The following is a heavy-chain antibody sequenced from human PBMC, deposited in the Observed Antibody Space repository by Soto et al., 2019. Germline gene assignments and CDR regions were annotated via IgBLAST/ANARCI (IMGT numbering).Heavy chain of an antibody. V-gene: IGHV3-74*01. CDR2: INSDGSST. J-gene: IGHJ6*02. D-gene: IGHD3-3*01. CDR3: ARGGDYDFWSGRDYYYGMDV. Sequence: EVQLVESGGGLVQPGGSLRLSCAASGFTFSSYWMHWVRQAPGKGLVWVSRINSDGSSTSYADSVKGRFTISRDNAKNTLYLQMNSLSAEDTAVYYGARGGDYDFWSGRDYYYGMDVWGQGTTVTVSS. CDR1: GFTFSSYW.